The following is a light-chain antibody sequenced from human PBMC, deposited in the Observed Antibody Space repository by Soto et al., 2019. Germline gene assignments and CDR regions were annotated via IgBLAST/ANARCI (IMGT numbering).Light chain of an antibody. CDR3: EQYNSWPPLYT. V-gene: IGKV3-15*01. CDR1: QSVSHN. J-gene: IGKJ2*01. Sequence: EIVMTQSPATLSVSPGEGATLSCRASQSVSHNLAWYQQKPGKAPRLLIYGASTRTTGIPTRFSGSGSGTEFTLTISRLQSEDFAVYYCEQYNSWPPLYTFGQGTKLEIK. CDR2: GAS.